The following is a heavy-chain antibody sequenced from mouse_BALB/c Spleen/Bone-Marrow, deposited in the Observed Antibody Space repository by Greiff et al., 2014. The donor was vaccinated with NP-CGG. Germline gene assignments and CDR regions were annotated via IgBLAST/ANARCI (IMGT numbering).Heavy chain of an antibody. CDR3: ATLYGNYDYAMDY. CDR1: GYSITSDYA. D-gene: IGHD2-1*01. Sequence: EVQLQESGPGLVKPSQSLSLTCTVTGYSITSDYAWNWIRQFPGNKLEWMGYISYSGSTSYHPSLKSRICITRDTSKNQFFLQLNSVTIEDTATYFCATLYGNYDYAMDYWGQGTSVTVSS. CDR2: ISYSGST. V-gene: IGHV3-2*02. J-gene: IGHJ4*01.